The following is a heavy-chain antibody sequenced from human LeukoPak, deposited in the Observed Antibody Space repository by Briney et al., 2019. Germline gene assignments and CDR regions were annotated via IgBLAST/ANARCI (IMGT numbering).Heavy chain of an antibody. J-gene: IGHJ6*04. D-gene: IGHD3-16*02. CDR1: GGSISSGGYS. CDR2: IYHSGST. Sequence: SQTLSLTCAVSGGSISSGGYSWSWTRQPPGKGLEWIGYIYHSGSTYYNPSLKSRVTISVDRSKNQFSLKLSSVTAADTAVYYCARASSDYVWGSYRSPYYYYGMDVWGKGTTVTVSS. CDR3: ARASSDYVWGSYRSPYYYYGMDV. V-gene: IGHV4-30-2*01.